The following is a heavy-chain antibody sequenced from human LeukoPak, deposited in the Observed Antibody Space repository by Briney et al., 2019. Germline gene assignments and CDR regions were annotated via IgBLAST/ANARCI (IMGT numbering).Heavy chain of an antibody. CDR2: IFPSGGEI. Sequence: PWGSLRLSCAVSGFTFSTYAMNWVRQAPGRGLEWVSSIFPSGGEIHYADSVKGRFTIFRDNSKSTLTLQMNSLRAEDTAIYYCATYRQVLLPFESWGQGTLVTVSS. D-gene: IGHD2-8*02. J-gene: IGHJ4*02. CDR1: GFTFSTYA. V-gene: IGHV3-23*01. CDR3: ATYRQVLLPFES.